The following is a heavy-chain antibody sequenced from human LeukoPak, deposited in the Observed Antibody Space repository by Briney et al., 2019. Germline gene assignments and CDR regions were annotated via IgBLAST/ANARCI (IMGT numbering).Heavy chain of an antibody. Sequence: SETLSLTCTVSGGSISSGDYYWSWIRQPPGKGLEWIGYIYYSGSTYYNPSLKSRVTISVDTSKNQFSLKLSSVTAADTAVYYCARERGRWRDVDYWGQGTLATVSS. CDR2: IYYSGST. J-gene: IGHJ4*02. CDR1: GGSISSGDYY. V-gene: IGHV4-30-4*01. CDR3: ARERGRWRDVDY. D-gene: IGHD5-24*01.